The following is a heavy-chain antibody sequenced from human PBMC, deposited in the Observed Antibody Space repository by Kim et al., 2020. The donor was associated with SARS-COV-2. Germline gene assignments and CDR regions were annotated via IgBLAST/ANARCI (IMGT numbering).Heavy chain of an antibody. J-gene: IGHJ4*02. Sequence: ADSVKGRFTISRDNAKHSLYLQMNSLRAEDTAVYYCARDGLVTTVTTVDYWGQGTLVTVSS. D-gene: IGHD4-17*01. CDR3: ARDGLVTTVTTVDY. V-gene: IGHV3-21*01.